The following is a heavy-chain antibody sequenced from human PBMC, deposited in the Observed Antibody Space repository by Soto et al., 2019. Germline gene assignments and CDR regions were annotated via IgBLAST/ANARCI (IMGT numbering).Heavy chain of an antibody. D-gene: IGHD3-22*01. CDR1: GFTFSSYS. J-gene: IGHJ4*02. CDR2: ISSSSSYI. V-gene: IGHV3-21*01. CDR3: ARGIYYYASSVYYSY. Sequence: EVQLVESGGGLVKPGGSLRLSCAASGFTFSSYSMNWVRQAPGKGLEWVSSISSSSSYIYYADSVKGRFTISRDNAKNSLHLQMNSLRAEDTAVYYCARGIYYYASSVYYSYWGQGTLVTVSS.